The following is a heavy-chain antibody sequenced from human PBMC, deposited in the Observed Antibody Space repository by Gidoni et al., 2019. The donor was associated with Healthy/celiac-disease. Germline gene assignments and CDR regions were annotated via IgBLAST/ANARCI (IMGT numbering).Heavy chain of an antibody. J-gene: IGHJ4*02. CDR1: GYTFTGYY. V-gene: IGHV1-2*02. D-gene: IGHD4-17*01. CDR3: ARFDAVTTLYDY. CDR2: INPKSGGT. Sequence: QVQLVQSGAEVKKPGASVTVSCKSSGYTFTGYYLHWVRQATGQGLEWMGWINPKSGGTNYAQKLKGRVTMTRETSISTAYMELSRLRSDETAVYYCARFDAVTTLYDYWGQGTLVTVSS.